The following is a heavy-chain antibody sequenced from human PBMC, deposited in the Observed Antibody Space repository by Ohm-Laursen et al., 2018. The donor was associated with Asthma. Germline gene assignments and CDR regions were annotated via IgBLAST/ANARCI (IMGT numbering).Heavy chain of an antibody. CDR3: ARGSLEGLQ. Sequence: SLRLSCAASGFTFSDYFMHWVRQGPGEGLVWISHIFPHGRHTNYADSVKGRFTISRDDAQNTLYLQMSSLRADDTAVYYCARGSLEGLQWGQGTLVTVSS. D-gene: IGHD5-24*01. CDR2: IFPHGRHT. J-gene: IGHJ4*02. CDR1: GFTFSDYF. V-gene: IGHV3-74*01.